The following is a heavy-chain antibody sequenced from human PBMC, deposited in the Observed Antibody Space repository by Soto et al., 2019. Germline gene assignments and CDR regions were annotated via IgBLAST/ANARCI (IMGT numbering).Heavy chain of an antibody. CDR2: IIPNLGIA. Sequence: ASVKVSCKASGDSFSSYAIRWVRQAPGQRLEWMGRIIPNLGIANYAQKFQGRVPITADKSTSTAYMELSSLRSEDTAVYYCASPGMVRGVSPDNYYISGMDVWGQGTTVTVSS. CDR1: GDSFSSYA. J-gene: IGHJ6*02. V-gene: IGHV1-69*04. CDR3: ASPGMVRGVSPDNYYISGMDV. D-gene: IGHD3-10*01.